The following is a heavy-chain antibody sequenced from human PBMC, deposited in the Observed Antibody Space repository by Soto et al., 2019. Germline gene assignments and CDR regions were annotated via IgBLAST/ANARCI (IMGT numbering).Heavy chain of an antibody. J-gene: IGHJ6*02. CDR3: AKDRYSSSAYYYYGMDA. CDR2: ISGNSGSS. Sequence: SLRLSCAASGFVSDDYAMHWFRQDPGKGLEWGSGISGNSGSSGYAASVKGRFSISRDNAKNSLYLQMNSLRAEDTALYYCAKDRYSSSAYYYYGMDAWGQGTTVTVSS. D-gene: IGHD6-6*01. V-gene: IGHV3-9*02. CDR1: GFVSDDYA.